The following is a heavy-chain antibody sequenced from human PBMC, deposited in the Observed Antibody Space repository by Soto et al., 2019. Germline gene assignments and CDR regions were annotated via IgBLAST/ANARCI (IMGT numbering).Heavy chain of an antibody. CDR1: GYSISSGYY. CDR2: IYHSGST. V-gene: IGHV4-38-2*02. J-gene: IGHJ5*02. D-gene: IGHD3-10*01. Sequence: SETLSLTYTVSGYSISSGYYWGWIRQPPGKGLEWIGSIYHSGSTYYNPSLKSRVTISVDTSKNQFSLKLSSVTAADTAVYYCARERPDYYGSGSYYNNWFDPWGQGTLVTVSS. CDR3: ARERPDYYGSGSYYNNWFDP.